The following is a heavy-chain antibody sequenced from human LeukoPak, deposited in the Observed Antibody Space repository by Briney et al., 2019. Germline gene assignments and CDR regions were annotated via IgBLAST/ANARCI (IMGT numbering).Heavy chain of an antibody. J-gene: IGHJ4*02. CDR3: AKNDY. CDR1: GFTFEDYA. CDR2: ISWNSGSI. Sequence: GGSLRLSCAASGFTFEDYAMLWVRQAPGKGLEWVSGISWNSGSIGYADSVKGRFTISRDNAKNSLYLQMNSLRAEDTALYYCAKNDYWGQGTLVTVSS. V-gene: IGHV3-9*01.